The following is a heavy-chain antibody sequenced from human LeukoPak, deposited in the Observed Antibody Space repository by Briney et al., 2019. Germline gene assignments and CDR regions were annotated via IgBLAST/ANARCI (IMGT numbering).Heavy chain of an antibody. CDR1: GFTFSTYD. J-gene: IGHJ4*02. CDR3: AREDASSLDY. D-gene: IGHD6-13*01. V-gene: IGHV3-21*06. Sequence: PGGSLRLSCAASGFTFSTYDMNWVRQAPGKGLEWVSSISSSGSYIYYADSLKGRFAISRDNAKNSLYLQMNNLRAEDTAVYYCAREDASSLDYWGQGTLVTVSS. CDR2: ISSSGSYI.